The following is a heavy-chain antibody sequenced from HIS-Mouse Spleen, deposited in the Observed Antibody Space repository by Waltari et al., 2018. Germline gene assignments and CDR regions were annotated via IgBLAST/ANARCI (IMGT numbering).Heavy chain of an antibody. J-gene: IGHJ4*02. CDR3: ARDFDHGYFDY. V-gene: IGHV3-30-3*01. CDR1: GFTFSSYA. CDR2: ISYDGSNK. Sequence: QVQLVESGGGVVQPGRSLRLSCAASGFTFSSYAMHWVRQARGKGLEWVAVISYDGSNKYCADSVKGRFTISRDNSKNTLYLQMNSLRAEDTAVYYCARDFDHGYFDYWGQGTLVTVSS.